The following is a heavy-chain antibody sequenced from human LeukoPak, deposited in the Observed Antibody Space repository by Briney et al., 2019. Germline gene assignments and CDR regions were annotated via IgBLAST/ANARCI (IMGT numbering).Heavy chain of an antibody. J-gene: IGHJ4*02. CDR1: GFTVSSNY. V-gene: IGHV3-21*01. D-gene: IGHD3-3*01. CDR3: ARDRSISPYFDY. Sequence: GGSLRLSCAASGFTVSSNYLNWVRQAPGKGLEWVSSISSSSSYIYYADSVKGRFTISRDNAKNSLYLQMNSLRAEDTAVYYCARDRSISPYFDYWGQGTLVTVSS. CDR2: ISSSSSYI.